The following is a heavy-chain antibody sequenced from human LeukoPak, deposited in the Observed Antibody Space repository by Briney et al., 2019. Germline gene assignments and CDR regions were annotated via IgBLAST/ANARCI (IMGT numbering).Heavy chain of an antibody. Sequence: GGSLRLSRAASGFTVSSNYMSWVRQAPGKGLEWVSVIYSGGSTYYADSVKGRFTISRHNSKNTLYLQMNSLRAEDTAVYFCAKRGVVIRVLLVGFHKEAYYFDSWGQGALVTVSS. CDR3: AKRGVVIRVLLVGFHKEAYYFDS. CDR2: IYSGGST. CDR1: GFTVSSNY. V-gene: IGHV3-53*04. J-gene: IGHJ4*02. D-gene: IGHD3-10*01.